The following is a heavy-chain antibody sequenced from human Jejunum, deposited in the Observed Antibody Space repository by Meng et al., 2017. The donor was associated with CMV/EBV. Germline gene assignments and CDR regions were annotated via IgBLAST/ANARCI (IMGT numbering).Heavy chain of an antibody. CDR1: TFSSYE. Sequence: TFSSYEMNWVRQAPGKGLEWVSYISSDGRPVLYADSVKGRFTISRDNTKNSVYLQMKSLRAEDTAVYYCARELGARSPHYNWFDPWGQGTRVTVSS. D-gene: IGHD1-26*01. CDR3: ARELGARSPHYNWFDP. V-gene: IGHV3-48*03. J-gene: IGHJ5*02. CDR2: ISSDGRPV.